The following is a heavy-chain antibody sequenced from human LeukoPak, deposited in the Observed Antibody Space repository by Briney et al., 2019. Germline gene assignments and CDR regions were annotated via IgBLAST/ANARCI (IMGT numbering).Heavy chain of an antibody. CDR3: ARGVEPLWFGELLYGPYFDY. Sequence: PSETLSLTCAVYGGSFSGYYWSWIRQPPGKGLEWIGEINHSGSTNYNPSLKSRVTISVDTSKNQFSLKLSSVTAADTAVYYCARGVEPLWFGELLYGPYFDYWGQGTLVTVSS. D-gene: IGHD3-10*01. CDR2: INHSGST. CDR1: GGSFSGYY. J-gene: IGHJ4*02. V-gene: IGHV4-34*01.